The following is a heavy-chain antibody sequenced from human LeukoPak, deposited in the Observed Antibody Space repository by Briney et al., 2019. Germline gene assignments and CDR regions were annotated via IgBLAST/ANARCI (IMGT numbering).Heavy chain of an antibody. CDR1: GFTFRDYY. V-gene: IGHV3-11*01. Sequence: GRSLRLSCAASGFTFRDYYMNWIRQAPGKGLEWVSYITKGSTIYYADSEKGRFTISRDNAKNSLYLQMTSLRAEGTAVYFCARGSITTRTFDYWGQGTLVTVSS. D-gene: IGHD4-11*01. CDR2: ITKGSTI. CDR3: ARGSITTRTFDY. J-gene: IGHJ4*02.